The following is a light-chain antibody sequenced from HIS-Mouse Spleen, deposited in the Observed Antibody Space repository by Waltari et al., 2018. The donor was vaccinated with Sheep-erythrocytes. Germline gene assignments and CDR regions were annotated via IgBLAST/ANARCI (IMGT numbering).Light chain of an antibody. V-gene: IGLV3-1*01. CDR3: QAWDSSTVV. CDR1: QLGAKD. Sequence: SYELTQPPSVSVSPGQTASITCPGDQLGAKDACWYQQKPGQSTVLVIYQDSKRPSGIPERFSGSNSGNTATLTISGTQAMDEADYYCQAWDSSTVVFGGGTKLTVL. J-gene: IGLJ2*01. CDR2: QDS.